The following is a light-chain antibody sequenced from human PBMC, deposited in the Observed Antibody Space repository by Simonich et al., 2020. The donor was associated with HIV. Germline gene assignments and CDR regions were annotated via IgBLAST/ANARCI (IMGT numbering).Light chain of an antibody. J-gene: IGKJ3*01. CDR2: TAS. Sequence: DIQMTQSPSSVSASVGDRVTITCRWSQGINSGLAWYQQKPGKAPKLLIYTASTLQSGVPSRFSGSGSGTDFTLTISSLQPEDSATYYCQQANSFPFTFGPGTKVEIK. V-gene: IGKV1-12*01. CDR3: QQANSFPFT. CDR1: QGINSG.